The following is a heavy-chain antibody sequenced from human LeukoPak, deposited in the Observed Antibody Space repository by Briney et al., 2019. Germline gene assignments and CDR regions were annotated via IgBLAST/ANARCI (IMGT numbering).Heavy chain of an antibody. CDR3: ARTNLDCKSGVCYDY. V-gene: IGHV1-18*01. D-gene: IGHD2-8*01. CDR1: GYTFTNDG. Sequence: ASVKVSCKASGYTFTNDGISWVRQAPGQRLEWMGWISAYNGNTDYAQKVQGRVTMTTDTSTATAYMELRSLRSDDTAVYYCARTNLDCKSGVCYDYWGQGTPVTVSS. CDR2: ISAYNGNT. J-gene: IGHJ4*02.